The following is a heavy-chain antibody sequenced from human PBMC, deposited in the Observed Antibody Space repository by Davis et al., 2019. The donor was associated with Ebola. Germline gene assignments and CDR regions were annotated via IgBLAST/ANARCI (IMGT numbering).Heavy chain of an antibody. D-gene: IGHD6-13*01. CDR2: ISSSSSYI. CDR3: TRGRGGSSWELY. CDR1: GFTFSSHS. J-gene: IGHJ4*02. V-gene: IGHV3-21*04. Sequence: GESLKIPCAASGFTFSSHSMNWVRQAPGKGLEWVSSISSSSSYIYYADSVKGRFTISRDNSRNTLYLQRNSLRVDDTAIYYCTRGRGGSSWELYWGQGTLVTVSS.